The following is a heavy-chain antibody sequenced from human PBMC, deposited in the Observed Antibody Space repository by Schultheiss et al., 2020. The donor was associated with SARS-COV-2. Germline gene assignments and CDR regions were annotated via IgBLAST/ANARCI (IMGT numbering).Heavy chain of an antibody. Sequence: SETLSLTCTVSGGSISSGGYYWSWIRQHPGKGLEWIGSIYYSGSTYYNPSLKSRVTISVDTSKNQFSLKLSSVTAADTAVYYCATLMVYASEFDYWGQGTLVTISS. J-gene: IGHJ4*02. CDR2: IYYSGST. CDR3: ATLMVYASEFDY. V-gene: IGHV4-31*03. CDR1: GGSISSGGYY. D-gene: IGHD2-8*01.